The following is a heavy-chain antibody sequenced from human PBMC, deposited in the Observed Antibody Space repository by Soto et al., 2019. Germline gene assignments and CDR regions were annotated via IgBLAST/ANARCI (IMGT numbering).Heavy chain of an antibody. CDR1: GGSVSSGSYY. D-gene: IGHD5-18*01. CDR3: ARGSHYGYSQGVDV. Sequence: QVQLQESGPGLVKPSETLSLTCTVSGGSVSSGSYYWSWIRQPPGKGLEWIGYIYYSGSTNYNPYLKIRVAISVDTSKNQFSLKLSSVTAADTAVYYCARGSHYGYSQGVDVWGQGTTVTVSS. CDR2: IYYSGST. V-gene: IGHV4-61*01. J-gene: IGHJ6*02.